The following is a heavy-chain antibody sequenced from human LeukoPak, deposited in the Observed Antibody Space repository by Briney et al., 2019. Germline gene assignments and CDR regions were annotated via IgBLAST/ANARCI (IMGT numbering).Heavy chain of an antibody. D-gene: IGHD5-24*01. V-gene: IGHV1-69*06. CDR2: IIPIFGTA. Sequence: GASVKVSCKASGGTFSSYAISWVRQAPGQGLEWMGGIIPIFGTANYAQKFQGRVTITADKSTSTAYMELSSLRSEDTAVYYCARAQSEMATMSYYYYMDVWGKGTTVTVSS. CDR1: GGTFSSYA. J-gene: IGHJ6*03. CDR3: ARAQSEMATMSYYYYMDV.